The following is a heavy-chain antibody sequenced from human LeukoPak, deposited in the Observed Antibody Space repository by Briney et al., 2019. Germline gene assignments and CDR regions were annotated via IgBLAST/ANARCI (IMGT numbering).Heavy chain of an antibody. J-gene: IGHJ4*02. CDR3: AKVSGLYSYDFDY. V-gene: IGHV3-23*01. D-gene: IGHD5-18*01. CDR1: GFTFSSYA. Sequence: GGSLRLSCAASGFTFSSYAISWVRQAPGKGLEWVSGISGSGGSTYYADSVKGRFAISRDNSKNTLYLQMNSLRAEDTAVYYCAKVSGLYSYDFDYWGQGTLVTVSS. CDR2: ISGSGGST.